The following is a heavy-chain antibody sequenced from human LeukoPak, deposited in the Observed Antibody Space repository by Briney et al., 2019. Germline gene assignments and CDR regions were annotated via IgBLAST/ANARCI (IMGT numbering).Heavy chain of an antibody. D-gene: IGHD2-21*02. Sequence: SGGSLRLSCAASGFTFSSYGMHWVRQAPGKGLEWVAVISYDGSNKYYADSVKGRFTISRDNSKNTLYLQMNSLRAEDTAVYYCATAGGGFIVVVTAMPYWGQGTLVTVSS. CDR3: ATAGGGFIVVVTAMPY. J-gene: IGHJ4*02. CDR2: ISYDGSNK. CDR1: GFTFSSYG. V-gene: IGHV3-30*03.